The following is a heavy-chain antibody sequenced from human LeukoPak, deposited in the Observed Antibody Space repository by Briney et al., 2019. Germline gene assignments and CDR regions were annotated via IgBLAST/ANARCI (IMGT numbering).Heavy chain of an antibody. CDR2: IYPGDSDT. V-gene: IGHV5-51*01. Sequence: GESLKISCKGSGYSFNAYYIAWVRQMPGKDLEWMGAIYPGDSDTTYSPSFQGQVTISADKSISAAYLQWSSLKASVTAMYYCATSSTTVVTGYNFDYWGQGTLVTVSS. CDR1: GYSFNAYY. D-gene: IGHD4-23*01. J-gene: IGHJ4*02. CDR3: ATSSTTVVTGYNFDY.